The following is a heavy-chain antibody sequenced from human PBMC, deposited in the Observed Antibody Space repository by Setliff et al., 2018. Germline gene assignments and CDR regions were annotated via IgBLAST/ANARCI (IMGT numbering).Heavy chain of an antibody. D-gene: IGHD5-18*01. CDR1: GGSFSGYY. CDR2: INHSGST. V-gene: IGHV4-34*01. Sequence: PSETLSLTCAVYGGSFSGYYWSWIRQPPGKGLEWIGEINHSGSTNYNPSLKSRVTISVDTSKNQFSLKLSSVTAADTAVYYCARGDVDTAMVGFALDIWGQGTMVTVSS. J-gene: IGHJ3*02. CDR3: ARGDVDTAMVGFALDI.